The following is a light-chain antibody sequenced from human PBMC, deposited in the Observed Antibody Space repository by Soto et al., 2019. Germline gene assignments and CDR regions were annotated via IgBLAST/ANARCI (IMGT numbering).Light chain of an antibody. CDR1: SSDVGSYNL. CDR3: CAFVRSNALL. J-gene: IGLJ2*01. Sequence: QSALTQPASVSGSPGQSITISCTGTSSDVGSYNLVSWYQQHPGKAPKLMIYEDSKRPSGVSNRFSGSKSGNTASLTISGLQAEDEADYYCCAFVRSNALLFGGGTKLTVL. CDR2: EDS. V-gene: IGLV2-23*01.